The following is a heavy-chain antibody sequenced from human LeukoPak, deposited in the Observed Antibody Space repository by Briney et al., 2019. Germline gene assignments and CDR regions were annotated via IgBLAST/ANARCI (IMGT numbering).Heavy chain of an antibody. CDR3: ASVIVGASWRFDS. CDR1: GFTFSDTY. J-gene: IGHJ4*02. Sequence: GGSLRLSCAVSGFTFSDTYMTWIRQAPGKGLESLSYISPSGTDISYADSVKGRFTISRDNAKNSLYLQMNSLRAEDTAVYYCASVIVGASWRFDSWGQGTLVTVSS. CDR2: ISPSGTDI. V-gene: IGHV3-11*04. D-gene: IGHD1-26*01.